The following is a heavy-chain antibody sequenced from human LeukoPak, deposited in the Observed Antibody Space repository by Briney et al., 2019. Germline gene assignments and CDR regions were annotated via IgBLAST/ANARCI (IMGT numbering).Heavy chain of an antibody. V-gene: IGHV4-38-2*02. D-gene: IGHD3-16*02. J-gene: IGHJ4*02. CDR3: ARTYYDYVWGSYRYTGGYDY. CDR1: GYSISSGYY. CDR2: IYHSGST. Sequence: SETLSLTCTVSGYSISSGYYWGWIRQPPGKGLEWIGSIYHSGSTNYNPSLKSRVTISVDKSKNQFSLKLSSVTAADTAVYYCARTYYDYVWGSYRYTGGYDYWGQGTLVTVSS.